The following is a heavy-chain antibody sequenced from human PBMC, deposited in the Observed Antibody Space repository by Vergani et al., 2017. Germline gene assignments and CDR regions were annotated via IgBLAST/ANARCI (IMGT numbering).Heavy chain of an antibody. J-gene: IGHJ6*02. D-gene: IGHD1-26*01. Sequence: QVQLQESGPGLVKPSETLSLTCTVSGGSISSYYWSWTRQPAGKGLEWIGRIYTSGSTNYNPSLKSRVTMSVDTSKNQFSLKLSSVTAADTAVYYCARNGATISAPTYGMDVWGQGTTVTVSS. CDR1: GGSISSYY. CDR3: ARNGATISAPTYGMDV. V-gene: IGHV4-4*07. CDR2: IYTSGST.